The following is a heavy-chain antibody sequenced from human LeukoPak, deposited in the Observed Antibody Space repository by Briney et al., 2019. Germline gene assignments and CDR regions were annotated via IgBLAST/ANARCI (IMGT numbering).Heavy chain of an antibody. CDR1: GFTVSSNY. J-gene: IGHJ4*02. CDR3: ARETVAYDSSGYYPLHY. V-gene: IGHV3-53*01. CDR2: IYSGGST. Sequence: GGSLRLSCAASGFTVSSNYMSWVRQAPGKGLEGVSVIYSGGSTYYADSVKGRFTISRDNSKNTLYLQMNSLRAEDTAVYYCARETVAYDSSGYYPLHYWGQGTLATVSS. D-gene: IGHD3-22*01.